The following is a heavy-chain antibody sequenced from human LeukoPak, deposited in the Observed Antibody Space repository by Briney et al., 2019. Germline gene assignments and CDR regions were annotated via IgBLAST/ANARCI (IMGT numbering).Heavy chain of an antibody. CDR1: GYSLSSGYY. CDR3: ARVLGYYGSGSKNWFDP. D-gene: IGHD3-10*01. V-gene: IGHV4-38-2*01. Sequence: SETLSLTCAVSGYSLSSGYYWGWIRQPPGKGLEWIGSIYHSGSTYYNPSLKSRVTISVDTSKNQFSLKLSSVTAADTAVYYCARVLGYYGSGSKNWFDPWGQGTLVTVSS. CDR2: IYHSGST. J-gene: IGHJ5*02.